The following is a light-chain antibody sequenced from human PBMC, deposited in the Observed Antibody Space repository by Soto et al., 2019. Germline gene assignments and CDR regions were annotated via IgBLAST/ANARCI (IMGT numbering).Light chain of an antibody. V-gene: IGLV6-57*04. Sequence: LTQPHSVSESPGKTVTISCTRSGGSIANNYVQWYQQRPGSAPTPVIYQDNERPSGVPDRFSGSIDRSSNSASLTISGLRTEDEADYYCHSYDSSAHGVFGGGTKVTVL. CDR3: HSYDSSAHGV. CDR1: GGSIANNY. J-gene: IGLJ3*02. CDR2: QDN.